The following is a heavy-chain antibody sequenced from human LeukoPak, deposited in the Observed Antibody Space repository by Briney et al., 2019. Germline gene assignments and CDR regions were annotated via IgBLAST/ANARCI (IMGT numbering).Heavy chain of an antibody. CDR1: GFTFSSYS. V-gene: IGHV3-21*01. CDR2: ISSSSSYI. D-gene: IGHD1-26*01. Sequence: GGSLRLSCAASGFTFSSYSMNWVRQAPGKGLEWVSSISSSSSYIYYADSVKGRFTISRDNAKNSLYLQMNSLRAEDTSVYYCARDPSIVGAPPLDYWGQGTLVTVSS. CDR3: ARDPSIVGAPPLDY. J-gene: IGHJ4*02.